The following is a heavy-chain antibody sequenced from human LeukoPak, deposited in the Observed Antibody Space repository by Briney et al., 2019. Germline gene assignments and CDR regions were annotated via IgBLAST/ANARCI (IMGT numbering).Heavy chain of an antibody. Sequence: ASVKVSCKASGYTFTAYYIHWVRQAPGQGLEWMGWINPNSGATNYARNFQGRVTMTTDTSIPTAYMDLSRLRSDDTAVYYCARTTLYGSGPHDAFDIWGQGTMVTVSS. CDR2: INPNSGAT. CDR1: GYTFTAYY. J-gene: IGHJ3*02. D-gene: IGHD3-10*01. CDR3: ARTTLYGSGPHDAFDI. V-gene: IGHV1-2*02.